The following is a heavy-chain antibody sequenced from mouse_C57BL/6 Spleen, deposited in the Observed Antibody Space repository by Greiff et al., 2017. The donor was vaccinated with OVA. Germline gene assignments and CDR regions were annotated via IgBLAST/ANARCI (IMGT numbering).Heavy chain of an antibody. Sequence: VQLQQSGAEPVRPGTSVKVSCKASGYAFTNYLIEWVKQRPGQGLEWIGVINPGSGGTNYNEKFKGKATLTADKSSSTAYMQLSSLTSEDSAVYFCARSIMVTTRLAYWGQGTLVTVSA. V-gene: IGHV1-54*01. J-gene: IGHJ3*01. CDR1: GYAFTNYL. CDR3: ARSIMVTTRLAY. CDR2: INPGSGGT. D-gene: IGHD2-2*01.